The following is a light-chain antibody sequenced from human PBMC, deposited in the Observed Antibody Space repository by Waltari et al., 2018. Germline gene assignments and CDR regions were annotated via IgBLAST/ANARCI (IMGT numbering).Light chain of an antibody. Sequence: DIVLNQYPDSLALSLGERATISCRSSQSVLSSTNSKNYLAGYQQRPGQPPKLRFYWASTRVSGVPDRFDGSGSGTDFTLTISSLQAEDLAVYYCQQYYTTPCTFGQGTRLEIK. J-gene: IGKJ2*02. CDR2: WAS. CDR3: QQYYTTPCT. V-gene: IGKV4-1*01. CDR1: QSVLSSTNSKNY.